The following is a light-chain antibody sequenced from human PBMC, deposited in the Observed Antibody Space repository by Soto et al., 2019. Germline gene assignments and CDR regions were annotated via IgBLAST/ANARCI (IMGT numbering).Light chain of an antibody. Sequence: QPVLTQSSSASASLGSSVRLTCTLSSGHSSYIIAWHQQQPGKAPRFLMKVEGSGTYDKGSGVPDRFSGSSSGAARFLTISNLQFEDEADYFCETWDNNTWVFGGGTKLTVL. CDR2: VEGSGTY. CDR1: SGHSSYI. J-gene: IGLJ3*02. V-gene: IGLV4-60*02. CDR3: ETWDNNTWV.